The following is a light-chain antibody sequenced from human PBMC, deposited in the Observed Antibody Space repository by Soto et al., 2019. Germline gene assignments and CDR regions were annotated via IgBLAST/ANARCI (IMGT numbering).Light chain of an antibody. CDR2: GDI. CDR3: QSYDSRLTAYV. Sequence: QSALTQPPSVSGAPGQRVTISCTGTSSNIGAGYDVHWYQQLPGTAPKLLIYGDINRPSGVPDRFSGSKSGSSASLAITGLQAEDEADYYCQSYDSRLTAYVFGTGTRSPS. J-gene: IGLJ1*01. V-gene: IGLV1-40*01. CDR1: SSNIGAGYD.